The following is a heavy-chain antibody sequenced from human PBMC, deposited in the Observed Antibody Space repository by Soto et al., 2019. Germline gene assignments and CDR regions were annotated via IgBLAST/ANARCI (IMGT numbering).Heavy chain of an antibody. CDR1: GGSIGSYY. D-gene: IGHD2-15*01. CDR3: ARHGSSGDFDY. J-gene: IGHJ4*03. V-gene: IGHV4-59*08. CDR2: IYYSGST. Sequence: PSETLSLTCTVSGGSIGSYYRSWIRQPPGKGLEWIGYIYYSGSTNYNPSLKSRVTISVDTSKNQFSLKLSSVTAADTAVYYCARHGSSGDFDYWGQGTTVTVSS.